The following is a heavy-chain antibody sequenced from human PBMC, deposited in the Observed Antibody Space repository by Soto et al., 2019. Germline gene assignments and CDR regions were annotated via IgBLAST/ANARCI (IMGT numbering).Heavy chain of an antibody. CDR1: AGSFSGYY. D-gene: IGHD2-2*02. Sequence: PSETLSLTCAVYAGSFSGYYWSWIRQPPGKGLEWIGEINHSGSTNYNPSLKSRVTISVDTSKNQFSLKLSSVTAADTAVYYCARGRYCSSTSCYTKYYYYYGMDVWGQGTTVTVSS. V-gene: IGHV4-34*01. CDR3: ARGRYCSSTSCYTKYYYYYGMDV. CDR2: INHSGST. J-gene: IGHJ6*02.